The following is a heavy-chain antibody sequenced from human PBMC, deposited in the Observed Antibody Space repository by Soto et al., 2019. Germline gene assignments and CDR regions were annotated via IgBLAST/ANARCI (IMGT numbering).Heavy chain of an antibody. Sequence: QVQLVQSGAEVKKPGASVKVSCKASGYTFTSYGISWVRQAPGQGLEWMGWISAYNGNTNYAQKLQGRVTMTTDTSTSTAYMELRSLRSDDTAVYYCARSVRKSFYSSGQQPSDYWGQGTLVTVSS. CDR3: ARSVRKSFYSSGQQPSDY. D-gene: IGHD6-19*01. CDR2: ISAYNGNT. CDR1: GYTFTSYG. J-gene: IGHJ4*02. V-gene: IGHV1-18*01.